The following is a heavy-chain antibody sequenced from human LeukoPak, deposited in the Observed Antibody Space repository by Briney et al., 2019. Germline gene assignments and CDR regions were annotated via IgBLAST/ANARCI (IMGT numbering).Heavy chain of an antibody. Sequence: GGSLRLSCAASGFTFSNYWMHWVRQAPGKGLVWVSRINTDGSITSYADFVKGRFTISRDSAKNTLYLQMISLRADDTAVYYCVRDFQGDHDYWGQGTLVTVSS. D-gene: IGHD2-21*02. V-gene: IGHV3-74*01. CDR2: INTDGSIT. J-gene: IGHJ4*02. CDR1: GFTFSNYW. CDR3: VRDFQGDHDY.